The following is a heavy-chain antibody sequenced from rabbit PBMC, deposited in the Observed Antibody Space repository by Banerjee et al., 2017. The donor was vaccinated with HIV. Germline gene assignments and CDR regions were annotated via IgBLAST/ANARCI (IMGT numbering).Heavy chain of an antibody. CDR2: IYGGSGST. J-gene: IGHJ4*01. D-gene: IGHD5-1*01. V-gene: IGHV1S7*01. CDR3: ARAYSYDWAFDL. Sequence: QVVEFGGGLVTLGGSLKLSCKASGIDFSSYYMSWVRQAPGKGLEWIGIIYGGSGSTDYASWVNGRFTISSDNAQNTVDLQMNSLTAVDRATYFCARAYSYDWAFDLWGQGTLVTVS. CDR1: GIDFSSYY.